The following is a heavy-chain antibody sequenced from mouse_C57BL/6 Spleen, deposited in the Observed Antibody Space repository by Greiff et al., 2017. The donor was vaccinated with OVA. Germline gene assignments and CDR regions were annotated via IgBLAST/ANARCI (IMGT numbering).Heavy chain of an antibody. CDR1: GYTFTSYW. J-gene: IGHJ1*03. D-gene: IGHD1-1*01. CDR3: ARGRNYHWYFDV. V-gene: IGHV1-52*01. Sequence: QVQLQQPGAELVRPGSSVKLSCKASGYTFTSYWMHWVKQRPIQGLEWIGNIDPSDSETNYNQKFKDKATLTVDKSSSTAYMQLSSLTSEDSAVYYCARGRNYHWYFDVWGTGTTVTVSS. CDR2: IDPSDSET.